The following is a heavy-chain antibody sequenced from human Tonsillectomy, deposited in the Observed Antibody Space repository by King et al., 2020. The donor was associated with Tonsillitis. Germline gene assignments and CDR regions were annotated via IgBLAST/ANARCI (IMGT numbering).Heavy chain of an antibody. CDR1: RYTFTGYY. CDR2: INPNSGSK. CDR3: ARDKPAVGYYDISGYYSAAIDY. Sequence: QLVQSGSEVKKPGASVKVSCKASRYTFTGYYMHWVRQAPGQGLEWMGWINPNSGSKNYEQKVQGRVTMTRDMSISTAYMELSRLRSDETAVYYCARDKPAVGYYDISGYYSAAIDYWGQGTLVTVSS. D-gene: IGHD3-22*01. V-gene: IGHV1-2*02. J-gene: IGHJ4*02.